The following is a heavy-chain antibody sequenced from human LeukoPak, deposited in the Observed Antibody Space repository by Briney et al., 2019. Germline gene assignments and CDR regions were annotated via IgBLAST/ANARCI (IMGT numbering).Heavy chain of an antibody. D-gene: IGHD5-12*01. V-gene: IGHV3-23*01. CDR1: GFTFSSYA. Sequence: GGSLRLSCAASGFTFSSYAMSWVRQAPGKGLEWVSAISGSGGSTYYADSVKGLFTISRDNSKNTLYLQMNSLRAEDTAVYYCAKDLRVVGYFDYWGQGTLVTVSS. J-gene: IGHJ4*02. CDR3: AKDLRVVGYFDY. CDR2: ISGSGGST.